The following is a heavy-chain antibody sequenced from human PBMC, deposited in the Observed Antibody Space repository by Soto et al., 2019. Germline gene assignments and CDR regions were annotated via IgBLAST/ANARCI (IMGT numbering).Heavy chain of an antibody. CDR1: YGSFSGHS. CDR2: IYHSGST. J-gene: IGHJ4*02. V-gene: IGHV4-30-2*01. D-gene: IGHD4-17*01. Sequence: LQPLSLTYSVLYGSFSGHSCSWIRQPPGKGLEWIGYIYHSGSTYYNPSLKSRVTISVDRSKNQFSLKLSSVTAADTAVYYCARVVLDYAVDYWGQGTLVTVSS. CDR3: ARVVLDYAVDY.